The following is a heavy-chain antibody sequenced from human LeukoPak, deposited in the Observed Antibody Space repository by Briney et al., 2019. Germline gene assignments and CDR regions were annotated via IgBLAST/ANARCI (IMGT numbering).Heavy chain of an antibody. CDR2: ISSSSSTI. CDR3: ARQSFGRYYYYYMDV. Sequence: GGSLRLSCAASGFTVSISYMSWVRQAPGKGLEWVSYISSSSSTIYYADSVKGRFTISRDNAKNSLYLQMNSLRAEDTAVYYCARQSFGRYYYYYMDVWGKGTTVTVSS. CDR1: GFTVSISY. V-gene: IGHV3-48*01. J-gene: IGHJ6*03. D-gene: IGHD3/OR15-3a*01.